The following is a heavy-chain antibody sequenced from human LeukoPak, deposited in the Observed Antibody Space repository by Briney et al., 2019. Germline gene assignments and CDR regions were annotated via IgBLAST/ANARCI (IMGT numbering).Heavy chain of an antibody. D-gene: IGHD2-2*01. Sequence: SETLSLTCTVSGGSISSGGYYWSWIRQHPGKGLEWIGYIYYSGSTYYNPSLKSRVTISVDTSKNQFSLKLSSVTAADTAVYYCARDSTLLDAFDIWGRGTMVTVSS. V-gene: IGHV4-31*03. CDR3: ARDSTLLDAFDI. CDR2: IYYSGST. CDR1: GGSISSGGYY. J-gene: IGHJ3*02.